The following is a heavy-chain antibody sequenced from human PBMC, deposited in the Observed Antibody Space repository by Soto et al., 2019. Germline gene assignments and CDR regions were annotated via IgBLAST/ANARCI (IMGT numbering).Heavy chain of an antibody. D-gene: IGHD6-19*01. V-gene: IGHV3-30*18. CDR3: AKDLSPRGLEVAGTRNAFDI. J-gene: IGHJ3*02. CDR2: ISYDGSNK. Sequence: QVQLVESGGGVVQPGRSLRLSCAASGFTFSSYGMHWVRQAPGKGLEWVAVISYDGSNKYYADSVKGRFTISRDNSKNTLYLQMNSLRAEDTAVYYCAKDLSPRGLEVAGTRNAFDIWGQGTMVTVSS. CDR1: GFTFSSYG.